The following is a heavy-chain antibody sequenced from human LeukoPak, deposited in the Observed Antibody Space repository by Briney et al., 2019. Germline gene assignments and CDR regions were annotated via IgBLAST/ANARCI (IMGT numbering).Heavy chain of an antibody. J-gene: IGHJ4*02. V-gene: IGHV3-48*03. CDR2: IKNGGSTI. CDR3: ARETRGAFDY. D-gene: IGHD4/OR15-4a*01. CDR1: GFTFSSYQ. Sequence: GGSLRLSCAGSGFTFSSYQMPWVRQAPGKGLEWVSYIKNGGSTIFYADSVKRRFTISRDDAKKSLYLQMNTLRAEDTAIYYCARETRGAFDYWGQGTLVTVSS.